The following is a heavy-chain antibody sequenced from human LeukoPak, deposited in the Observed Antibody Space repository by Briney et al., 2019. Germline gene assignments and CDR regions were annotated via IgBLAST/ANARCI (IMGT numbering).Heavy chain of an antibody. V-gene: IGHV4-59*10. Sequence: SETLSLTCAVYGGSFSSYYWSWIRQPAGKGLKWIGRIYTSGSTNYNPSLKSRVTMSVDTSKNQFSLKLSSVTAADTAVYYCAITSGGVALTDYWGQGTLVTVSS. CDR3: AITSGGVALTDY. CDR2: IYTSGST. CDR1: GGSFSSYY. D-gene: IGHD5-12*01. J-gene: IGHJ4*02.